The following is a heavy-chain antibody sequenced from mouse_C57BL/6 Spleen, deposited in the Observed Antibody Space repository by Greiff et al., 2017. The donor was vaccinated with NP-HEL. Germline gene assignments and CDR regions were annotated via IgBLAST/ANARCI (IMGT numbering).Heavy chain of an antibody. Sequence: VKLMESGPELVKPGASVKISCKASGYAFSSSWMNWVKQRPGKGLEWIGRIYPGDGDTNYNGKFKGKATLTADKSSSTAYMQLSSLTSEDSAVYFCARSEVYDYDDYAMDYWGQGTSVTVSS. V-gene: IGHV1-82*01. D-gene: IGHD2-4*01. CDR2: IYPGDGDT. CDR1: GYAFSSSW. CDR3: ARSEVYDYDDYAMDY. J-gene: IGHJ4*01.